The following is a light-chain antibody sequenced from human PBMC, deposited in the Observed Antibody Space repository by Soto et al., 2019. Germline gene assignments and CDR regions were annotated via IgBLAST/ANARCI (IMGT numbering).Light chain of an antibody. V-gene: IGKV3-20*01. J-gene: IGKJ4*01. CDR3: HYYGGSPT. CDR2: DAS. Sequence: ELVLTQSPGTLSLSPGHRATLSCRASQTFVSTYLAWYQQKPGRAPRLLIYDASNRATGIPDRFSGSGSGPDFTLTISRLEPEDFAVYYCHYYGGSPTFGGGTKVEV. CDR1: QTFVSTY.